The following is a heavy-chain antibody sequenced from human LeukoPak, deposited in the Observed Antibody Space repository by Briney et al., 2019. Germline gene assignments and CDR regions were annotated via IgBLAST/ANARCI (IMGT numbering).Heavy chain of an antibody. CDR2: VYYNGDT. CDR3: ARHKAYSDYVSD. Sequence: SETLSLTCTVSGGSISSSSHYWGWIRQPPGKGLEWIGSVYYNGDTYYNPSLKSRAITSVDTSRNQFSLRLSSVTAADMAIYYCARHKAYSDYVSDWGQGTLVTVA. J-gene: IGHJ4*02. D-gene: IGHD4-11*01. V-gene: IGHV4-39*01. CDR1: GGSISSSSHY.